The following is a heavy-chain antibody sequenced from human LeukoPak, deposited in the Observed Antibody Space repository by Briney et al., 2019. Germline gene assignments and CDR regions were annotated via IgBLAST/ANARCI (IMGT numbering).Heavy chain of an antibody. CDR3: ARAFYYDSSSHFDY. CDR2: INPNSGGT. V-gene: IGHV1-2*06. CDR1: GYTFTGYY. Sequence: ASVKVSCKASGYTFTGYYMHWVRQAPGQGLEWMGRINPNSGGTNYAQKFQGRVTMTRDTSISTAYMELSRLRSDDTAVYCCARAFYYDSSSHFDYWGQGTLVTVSS. D-gene: IGHD3-22*01. J-gene: IGHJ4*02.